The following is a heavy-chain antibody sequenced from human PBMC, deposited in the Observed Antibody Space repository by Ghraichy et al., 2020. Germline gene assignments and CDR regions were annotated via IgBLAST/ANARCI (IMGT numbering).Heavy chain of an antibody. D-gene: IGHD3-22*01. Sequence: GGSLRLSCAASGFTFSSYGMHWVRQAPGKGLEWVAVISYDGSNKYYADSVKGRFTISRDNSKNTLYLQMNSLRAEDTAVYYCAKDQAVVVIQYYFDYWGQGTLVTVSS. CDR2: ISYDGSNK. J-gene: IGHJ4*02. CDR1: GFTFSSYG. CDR3: AKDQAVVVIQYYFDY. V-gene: IGHV3-30*18.